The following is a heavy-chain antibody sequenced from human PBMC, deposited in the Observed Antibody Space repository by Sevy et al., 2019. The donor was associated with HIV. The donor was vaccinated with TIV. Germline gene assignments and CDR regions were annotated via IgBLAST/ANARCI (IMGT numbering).Heavy chain of an antibody. V-gene: IGHV3-49*04. CDR1: GFTFSDYA. CDR2: IKSKAQCGQI. D-gene: IGHD3-3*01. CDR3: TRWSGGQSISDY. Sequence: GGSLRLSCTTSGFTFSDYAMNWVRQAPGKGLEWVAFIKSKAQCGQIDHAASVKGRFTISRDDSKSVAYLEMNNLKIEDSAVYYCTRWSGGQSISDYWGQGTLVTVSS. J-gene: IGHJ4*02.